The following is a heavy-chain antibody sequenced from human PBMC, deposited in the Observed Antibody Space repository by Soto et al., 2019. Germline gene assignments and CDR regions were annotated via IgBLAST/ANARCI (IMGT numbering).Heavy chain of an antibody. CDR1: GFTFSSYA. D-gene: IGHD5-18*01. J-gene: IGHJ5*02. Sequence: GSLRLSCAASGFTFSSYAMSWVRQAPGKGLEWIGHIFYSGSTNYNPALKSRVTISVDTSKSQFSLKLSSVTAADTAVYYCAKDSGYNYGYFRWFDPWGQGTLVTVSS. CDR3: AKDSGYNYGYFRWFDP. CDR2: IFYSGST. V-gene: IGHV4-59*01.